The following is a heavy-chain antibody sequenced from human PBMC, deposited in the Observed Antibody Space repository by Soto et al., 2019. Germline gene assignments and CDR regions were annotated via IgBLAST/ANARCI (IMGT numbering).Heavy chain of an antibody. J-gene: IGHJ4*02. Sequence: GGSLRLSCAASGFTFSMYWMHWVRQVPGKGPEWVSRINDDGISTNYADSVKGRFTISRDNANNNLYLQLNALRVEDTAVYYCTRGPRSTSTGTGAFWDQRTLGTVSA. V-gene: IGHV3-74*01. CDR3: TRGPRSTSTGTGAF. CDR2: INDDGIST. CDR1: GFTFSMYW. D-gene: IGHD1-1*01.